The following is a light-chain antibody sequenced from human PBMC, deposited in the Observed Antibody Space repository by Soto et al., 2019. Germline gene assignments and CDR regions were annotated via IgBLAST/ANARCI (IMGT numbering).Light chain of an antibody. Sequence: QSALTQPASVSGSPGQSITISCTGTSSDVGGYNFVSWYQQHPGKAPKLMIYDVRNRPSGVSNRFSGSKSFNTASLTISGLQAEDEADYYCSSYTSISTYVFGTGTKVTVL. CDR2: DVR. V-gene: IGLV2-14*01. J-gene: IGLJ1*01. CDR1: SSDVGGYNF. CDR3: SSYTSISTYV.